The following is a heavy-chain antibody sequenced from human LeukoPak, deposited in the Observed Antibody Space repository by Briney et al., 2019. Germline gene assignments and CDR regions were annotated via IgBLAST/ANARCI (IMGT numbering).Heavy chain of an antibody. CDR2: ISGSGGST. CDR3: AKGDLVPLDY. Sequence: SSSSYCWGWIRQAPGKGLEWVSAISGSGGSTYYADSVKGRFTISRDNSKNTLYLQMNSLRAEDTAVYYCAKGDLVPLDYWGQGTLVTVSS. V-gene: IGHV3-23*01. J-gene: IGHJ4*02. CDR1: SSSSYC. D-gene: IGHD4-23*01.